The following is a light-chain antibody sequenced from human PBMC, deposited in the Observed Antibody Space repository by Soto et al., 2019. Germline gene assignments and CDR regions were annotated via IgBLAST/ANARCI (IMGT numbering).Light chain of an antibody. V-gene: IGKV3-11*01. CDR2: DAS. Sequence: EIVLTQSPATLSLSPGERATLSCRASQSVDSYLAWYQQKPGQAPRLLIYDASNRATGIPARFSGSGSETGFTLTLSSLEPEDFAVYYCQQRSSWPITFGQGTRLEIK. CDR3: QQRSSWPIT. CDR1: QSVDSY. J-gene: IGKJ5*01.